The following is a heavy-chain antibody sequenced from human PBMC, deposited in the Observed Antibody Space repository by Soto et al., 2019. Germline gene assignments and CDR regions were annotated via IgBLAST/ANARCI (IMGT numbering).Heavy chain of an antibody. CDR1: GGSIRSGGYF. V-gene: IGHV4-31*03. J-gene: IGHJ6*02. CDR3: XXXKXXXXXXXXXKGXXXMDV. Sequence: QVQLQESGPGLVKPSQTLSLTCIVSGGSIRSGGYFWSWVRQHPGKGLEWIGNIYYNSGSTYYTPSLKSRVSISVDASKNQFSLDLSSVTAADTAVXFXXXXKXXXXXXXXXKGXXXMDVWGQGTXVIVS. CDR2: IYYNSGST.